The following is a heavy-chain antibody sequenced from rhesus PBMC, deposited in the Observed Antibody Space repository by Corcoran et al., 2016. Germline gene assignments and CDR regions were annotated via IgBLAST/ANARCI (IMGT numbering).Heavy chain of an antibody. CDR3: VRRGGV. J-gene: IGHJ5-2*02. CDR1: GGSISDSYW. V-gene: IGHV4S10*01. CDR2: IYGSSRST. Sequence: QVQLQESGPGVVKPSETLSLTCAVSGGSISDSYWWSWIRQPPWKGLEWIGYIYGSSRSTNYNPSLKSRVTLSKDTSKNQFSWELSSVTAADTAVYYCVRRGGVWGRGVLVTVSS.